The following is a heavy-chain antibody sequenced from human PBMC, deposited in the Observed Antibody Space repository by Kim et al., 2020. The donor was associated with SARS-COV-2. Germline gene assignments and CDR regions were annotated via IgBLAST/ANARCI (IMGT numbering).Heavy chain of an antibody. J-gene: IGHJ5*02. CDR2: IYYSGSN. Sequence: SETLSLTCTVSGGSISSGGYYWSWIRQHPGKGLEWIGYIYYSGSNYYNPSLKSRVTISVDTSKNQFSLKLSSVTAADTAVYYCARAGGMVRGVDWFDPWGQGTLVTVSS. D-gene: IGHD3-10*01. V-gene: IGHV4-31*03. CDR1: GGSISSGGYY. CDR3: ARAGGMVRGVDWFDP.